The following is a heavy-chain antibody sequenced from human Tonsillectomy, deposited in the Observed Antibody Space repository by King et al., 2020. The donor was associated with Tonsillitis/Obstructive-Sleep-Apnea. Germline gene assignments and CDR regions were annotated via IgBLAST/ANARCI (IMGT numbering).Heavy chain of an antibody. J-gene: IGHJ3*01. CDR3: AADLGSDAFDV. D-gene: IGHD3-16*01. Sequence: VQLVQSGAEVKKPGESLRISCKASGYSFSNYWINWVHQLPGKGLEWMGRIVPSDSYTKYSPSLQGHVTISADKSITTAYLQWSSLRASDTAIYYCAADLGSDAFDVWGQGTMVTVS. V-gene: IGHV5-10-1*03. CDR2: IVPSDSYT. CDR1: GYSFSNYW.